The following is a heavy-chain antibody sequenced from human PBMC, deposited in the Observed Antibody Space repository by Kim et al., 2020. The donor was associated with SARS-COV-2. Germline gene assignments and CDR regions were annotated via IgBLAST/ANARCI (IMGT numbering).Heavy chain of an antibody. D-gene: IGHD6-19*01. Sequence: YIDSGKGRFTISRDNSKNTLYLLMNSLRAEDTAVYYCATGASSGRNWFDPWGQGTLVTVSS. V-gene: IGHV3-30*10. J-gene: IGHJ5*02. CDR3: ATGASSGRNWFDP.